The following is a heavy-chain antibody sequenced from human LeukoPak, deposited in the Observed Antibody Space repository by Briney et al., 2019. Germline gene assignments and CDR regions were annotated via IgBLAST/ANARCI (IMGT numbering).Heavy chain of an antibody. D-gene: IGHD6-13*01. V-gene: IGHV3-64*01. CDR2: INSNGGST. CDR1: GFTFSSYA. J-gene: IGHJ4*02. CDR3: ARDGSRYSSSWYQV. Sequence: GGSLRLSCVASGFTFSSYAMHWVRQTPGKGLEYVSGINSNGGSTHYANSVKGRFTISRDNSKHTLYLQMNSLSAEDTAVYYCARDGSRYSSSWYQVWGQGTLVTVSS.